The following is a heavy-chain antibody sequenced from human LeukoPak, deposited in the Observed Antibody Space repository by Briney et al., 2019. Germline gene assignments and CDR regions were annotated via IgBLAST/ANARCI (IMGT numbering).Heavy chain of an antibody. CDR2: ISYDGSNK. CDR1: GFTFSSYA. Sequence: GRSLRLSCAASGFTFSSYAMLWVRQAPGKGLEWVAVISYDGSNKYYADSVKGRFTISRDNSKSTLYLQMNSLRAEDTAVYYCAGDNGMYSSTPTIDYWGQGTLVTVTS. D-gene: IGHD6-13*01. V-gene: IGHV3-30*04. J-gene: IGHJ4*02. CDR3: AGDNGMYSSTPTIDY.